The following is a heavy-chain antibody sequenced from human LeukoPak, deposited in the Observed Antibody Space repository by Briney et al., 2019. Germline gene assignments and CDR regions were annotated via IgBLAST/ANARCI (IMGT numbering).Heavy chain of an antibody. Sequence: ASVKVSCKASGYTFSSYHIDWVRQAPGQGLEWMGRINPSFNPGVDVTTYAQKFQGRVTLTRDTSTNTVYMELSSLRSEDTAVYYCARDFERSFDYWGQGTLVTVSS. J-gene: IGHJ4*02. V-gene: IGHV1-46*01. CDR3: ARDFERSFDY. CDR2: INPSFNPGVDVT. CDR1: GYTFSSYH. D-gene: IGHD5-24*01.